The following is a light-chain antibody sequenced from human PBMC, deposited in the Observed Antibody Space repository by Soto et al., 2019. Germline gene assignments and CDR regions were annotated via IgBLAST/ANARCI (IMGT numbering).Light chain of an antibody. J-gene: IGKJ1*01. Sequence: DIVLKQSLGTLSLYPGERGTLSGLASQSVSGSSLAWYQQKPGQAPRLLIYGASNRATGIPDRFSGSGSGTDFTLTISRLEPEDFAVYYCQQYGSSGTFGQGTKVDI. V-gene: IGKV3-20*01. CDR1: QSVSGSS. CDR2: GAS. CDR3: QQYGSSGT.